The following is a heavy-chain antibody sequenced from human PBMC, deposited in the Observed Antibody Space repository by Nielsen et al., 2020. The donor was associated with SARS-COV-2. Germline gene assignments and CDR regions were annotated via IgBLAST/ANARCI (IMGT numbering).Heavy chain of an antibody. CDR1: GGSISSYY. CDR3: ARRALGYCSGGSCYSAFDY. D-gene: IGHD2-15*01. CDR2: IYYSGST. V-gene: IGHV4-59*08. J-gene: IGHJ4*02. Sequence: SETLSLTCTVSGGSISSYYWSWIRQPPGKGLEWIGYIYYSGSTNYNPSLKSRVTISVGTSKNQFSLKLSSVTAADTAVYYCARRALGYCSGGSCYSAFDYWGQGTLVTVSS.